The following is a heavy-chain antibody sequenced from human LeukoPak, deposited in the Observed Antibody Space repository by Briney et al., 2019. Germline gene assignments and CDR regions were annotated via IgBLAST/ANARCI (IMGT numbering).Heavy chain of an antibody. CDR1: GYTFTSYD. V-gene: IGHV1-8*02. CDR2: MNPNSGNT. J-gene: IGHJ1*01. Sequence: VASVTVSCTASGYTFTSYDINWVRQATGQGLEWMGWMNPNSGNTNYAQKFQGRVTMTRNTSISTAYMELSSLRSEDTAVYYCARNGQQVRYFQHWGQGTLVTVSS. CDR3: ARNGQQVRYFQH. D-gene: IGHD6-13*01.